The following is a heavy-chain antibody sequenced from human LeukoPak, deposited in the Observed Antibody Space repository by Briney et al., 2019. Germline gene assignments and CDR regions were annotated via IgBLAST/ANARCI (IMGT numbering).Heavy chain of an antibody. CDR3: ASREGTAQNYDSSGYYYPYYYYYYMDV. CDR1: GFTVSSNY. D-gene: IGHD3-22*01. CDR2: IYSGGST. Sequence: GGSLRLSCAASGFTVSSNYMSWVRQAPGKGLEWVSVIYSGGSTYYADSAKGRFTISRDNSKNTLYLQMNSLRAEDTAVYYCASREGTAQNYDSSGYYYPYYYYYYMDVWGKGTTVTISS. J-gene: IGHJ6*03. V-gene: IGHV3-66*01.